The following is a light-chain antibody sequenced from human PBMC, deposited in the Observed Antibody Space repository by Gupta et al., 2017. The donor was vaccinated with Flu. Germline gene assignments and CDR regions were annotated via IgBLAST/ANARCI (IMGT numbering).Light chain of an antibody. V-gene: IGLV1-40*01. Sequence: QSVLTQPPSASGAPGQSGIISCTGTSSNIGLGFPVHWYQHRPRTAPKLLIFGNSNQPSGVPNRFSGSKSGTSASLAIAGLQAEDEADYYCQSYDSSLSGWLFGGGTRLTVL. CDR3: QSYDSSLSGWL. CDR1: SSNIGLGFP. CDR2: GNS. J-gene: IGLJ3*02.